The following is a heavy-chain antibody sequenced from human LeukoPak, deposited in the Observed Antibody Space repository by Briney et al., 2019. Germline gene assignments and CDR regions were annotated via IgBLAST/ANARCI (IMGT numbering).Heavy chain of an antibody. CDR2: IDGVGTGA. J-gene: IGHJ4*02. V-gene: IGHV3-23*01. Sequence: GASLRLSCAASGFTFNYNAMSWVRQAPGKGLQWVSTIDGVGTGAYYAASVKGRFTISRDNSKNTLYLQTNSLRAEDTAVYYCARGFTDGSQQFGYWGQGTLVTVSS. CDR1: GFTFNYNA. CDR3: ARGFTDGSQQFGY. D-gene: IGHD1-26*01.